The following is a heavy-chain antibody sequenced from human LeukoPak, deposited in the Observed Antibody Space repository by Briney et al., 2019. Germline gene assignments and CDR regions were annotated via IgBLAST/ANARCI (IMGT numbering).Heavy chain of an antibody. J-gene: IGHJ4*02. D-gene: IGHD2-2*01. CDR1: GFTFSSYG. Sequence: TGGSLRLSCAASGFTFSSYGMHWVRQAPGKGLEWVAVISYDGSNKYYADSVKGRFTISRDNSKNTLYLQMNSLRAEDTAIYYCARGCDVSCYRLDFWGQGTLVTVSS. V-gene: IGHV3-30*03. CDR3: ARGCDVSCYRLDF. CDR2: ISYDGSNK.